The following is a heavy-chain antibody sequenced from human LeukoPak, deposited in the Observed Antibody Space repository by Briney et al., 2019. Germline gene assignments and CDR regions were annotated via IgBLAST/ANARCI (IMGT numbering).Heavy chain of an antibody. Sequence: SQTLSLTCTVSGGSISSGSYYWSWIRQPAGKGLEWIGRIYTSGSTNYNPSLKSRVTISVDTSKNQFSLKLSSVTAANTAVYYCATTTGYSSSWYDLGFDYWGQGTLVTVSS. CDR3: ATTTGYSSSWYDLGFDY. CDR2: IYTSGST. V-gene: IGHV4-61*02. J-gene: IGHJ4*02. CDR1: GGSISSGSYY. D-gene: IGHD6-13*01.